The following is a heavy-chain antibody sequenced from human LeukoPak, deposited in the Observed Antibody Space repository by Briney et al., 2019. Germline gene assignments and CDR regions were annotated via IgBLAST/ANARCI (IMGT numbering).Heavy chain of an antibody. D-gene: IGHD3-3*01. CDR3: AKVLQRYYDFWSAYSFDY. CDR2: ISSSGGRT. V-gene: IGHV3-23*01. J-gene: IGHJ4*02. CDR1: GFTFSNYA. Sequence: GGSLRLSCAASGFTFSNYAMSWVRQAPGKGLEWVSSISSSGGRTNYADSVKGRFTISRDNSKNTLYLQMNSLRAKDTAVYYCAKVLQRYYDFWSAYSFDYWGQGTLVTVSS.